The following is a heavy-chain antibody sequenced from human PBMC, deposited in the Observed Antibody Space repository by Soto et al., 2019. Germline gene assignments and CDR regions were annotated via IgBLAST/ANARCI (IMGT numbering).Heavy chain of an antibody. CDR1: GFTFDDYA. CDR3: VRSKGGYSYGTPFDY. D-gene: IGHD5-18*01. Sequence: EVQLEESGGALVQPGRSLRLSCAASGFTFDDYAMHWVRQVLGKGLEWGSSISWNSGNIGYADSVKGRFTTSRDNAKNSLYLQMNSLRPEDTALYYCVRSKGGYSYGTPFDYWGQGTLVTVSS. J-gene: IGHJ4*02. V-gene: IGHV3-9*01. CDR2: ISWNSGNI.